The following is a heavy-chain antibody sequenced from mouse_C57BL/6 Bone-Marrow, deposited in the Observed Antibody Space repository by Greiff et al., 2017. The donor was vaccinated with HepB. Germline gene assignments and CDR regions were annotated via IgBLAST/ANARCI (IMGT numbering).Heavy chain of an antibody. CDR1: GFTFSNYW. J-gene: IGHJ1*03. CDR2: IRLKSDNYAT. CDR3: TGVTTVVEYFDV. V-gene: IGHV6-3*01. D-gene: IGHD1-1*01. Sequence: EVQVVESGGGLVQPGGSMKLSCVASGFTFSNYWMNWVRQSPEKGLEWVAQIRLKSDNYATHYAESVKGRFTISRDDSKSSVYLQMNNLRAEDTGIYYCTGVTTVVEYFDVWGTGTTVTVSS.